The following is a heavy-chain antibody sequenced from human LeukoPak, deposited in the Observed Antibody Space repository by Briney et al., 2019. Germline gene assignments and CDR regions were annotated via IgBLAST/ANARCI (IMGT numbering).Heavy chain of an antibody. Sequence: GGSLRLSCAASGFTFSSYAMSWVRQAPGKGLEWVSAISGSGGSTYYADSVKGRFTISSDNARNTLYLQMDNLRGEDTAMYYCARQLGYCAAGTCYFDSWGHGTQVTVSS. D-gene: IGHD1-1*01. CDR2: ISGSGGST. CDR1: GFTFSSYA. CDR3: ARQLGYCAAGTCYFDS. V-gene: IGHV3-23*01. J-gene: IGHJ4*01.